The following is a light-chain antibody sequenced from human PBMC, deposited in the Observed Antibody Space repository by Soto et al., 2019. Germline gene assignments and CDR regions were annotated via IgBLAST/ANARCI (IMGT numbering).Light chain of an antibody. CDR1: QSVSSN. CDR2: GAS. V-gene: IGKV3-15*01. J-gene: IGKJ1*01. CDR3: HQYKNWWT. Sequence: EIVMTQSPATLSVSPGERATLSCRASQSVSSNLAWYQQKPGQAPRLLIYGASTRATGIPARFSGSGSGTEFTLTISSLQSEDFAVYYCHQYKNWWTFGQGTKVDIK.